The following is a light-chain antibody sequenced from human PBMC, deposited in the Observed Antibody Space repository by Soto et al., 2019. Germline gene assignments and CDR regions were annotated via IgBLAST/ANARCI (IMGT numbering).Light chain of an antibody. CDR2: YDD. Sequence: QSVLTQPPSVSEAPRQRVTISCSGSSSNIGDNAVNWYQQLPGKAPKVIIYYDDLRPSGVSDRFSGSKSGTSASLAISGLQSGDEADYYCAAWDDSLSAVVFGGGTKLTVL. J-gene: IGLJ2*01. CDR1: SSNIGDNA. CDR3: AAWDDSLSAVV. V-gene: IGLV1-36*01.